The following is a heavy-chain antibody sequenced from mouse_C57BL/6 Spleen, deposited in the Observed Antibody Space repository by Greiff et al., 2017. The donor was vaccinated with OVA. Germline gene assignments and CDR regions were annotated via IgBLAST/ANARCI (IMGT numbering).Heavy chain of an antibody. Sequence: EVQGVESGGGLVKPGGSLKLSCAASGFTFSDYGMHWVRQAPEKGLEWVAYISSGSSTIYYADTVKGRFTISRDNAKNTLFLQMTSLRSEDTAMYYCARPYYSKGAWFAYWGQGTLVTVSA. CDR3: ARPYYSKGAWFAY. V-gene: IGHV5-17*01. J-gene: IGHJ3*01. CDR1: GFTFSDYG. CDR2: ISSGSSTI. D-gene: IGHD2-5*01.